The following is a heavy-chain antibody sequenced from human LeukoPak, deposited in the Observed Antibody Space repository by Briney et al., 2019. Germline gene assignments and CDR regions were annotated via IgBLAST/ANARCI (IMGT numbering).Heavy chain of an antibody. D-gene: IGHD3-22*01. CDR3: ARDWSYYDTSGYYNRVLDY. J-gene: IGHJ4*02. Sequence: NPNSAGTNYAQNFQGRVTMTRDTSISTAYMELSRLRSDDTAVYYCARDWSYYDTSGYYNRVLDYWGQGTLVTVSS. V-gene: IGHV1-2*02. CDR2: NPNSAGT.